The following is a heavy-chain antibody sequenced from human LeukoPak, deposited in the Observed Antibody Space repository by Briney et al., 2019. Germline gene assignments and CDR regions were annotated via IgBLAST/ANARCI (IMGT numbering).Heavy chain of an antibody. J-gene: IGHJ3*02. CDR1: GFTFSSYG. D-gene: IGHD2-2*01. V-gene: IGHV3-30*18. Sequence: PGGSLRLSCAASGFTFSSYGMHWVRQAPGKGLEWVAVISYDGSNKYYADSVKGRFTISRDNSKNTLYLQMNSLRAEDTAVYYCAKWDDIVVVPAGPFDAFDIWGQGTMVTVSS. CDR2: ISYDGSNK. CDR3: AKWDDIVVVPAGPFDAFDI.